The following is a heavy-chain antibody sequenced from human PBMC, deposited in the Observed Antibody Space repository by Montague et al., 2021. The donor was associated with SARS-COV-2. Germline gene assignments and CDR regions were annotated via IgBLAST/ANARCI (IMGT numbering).Heavy chain of an antibody. CDR3: ATSSPQFYGDYDACPYYYGIDF. D-gene: IGHD4-17*01. CDR1: GYTLTELS. Sequence: LAKVSCKVSGYTLTELSMHWLRQAPGKGLEWMGGFDPEDGETIYAQKFQGRVTMTEDTSTDTAYMELSSLRSEDTAVYYCATSSPQFYGDYDACPYYYGIDFWGQGTMVTVSS. J-gene: IGHJ6*02. CDR2: FDPEDGET. V-gene: IGHV1-24*01.